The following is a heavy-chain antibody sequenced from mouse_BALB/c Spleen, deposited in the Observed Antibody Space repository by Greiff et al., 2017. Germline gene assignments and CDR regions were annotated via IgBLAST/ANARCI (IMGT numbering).Heavy chain of an antibody. J-gene: IGHJ3*01. CDR1: GYAFTSYN. D-gene: IGHD2-3*01. CDR3: ARGDDGYPAWFAY. V-gene: IGHV1S135*01. CDR2: IDPYNGGT. Sequence: VHVKQSGPELVKPGASVKVSCKASGYAFTSYNMYWVKQSHGKSLEWIGYIDPYNGGTSYNQKFKGKATLTVDKSSSTAYMHLNSLTSEDSAVYYCARGDDGYPAWFAYWGQGTLVTVSA.